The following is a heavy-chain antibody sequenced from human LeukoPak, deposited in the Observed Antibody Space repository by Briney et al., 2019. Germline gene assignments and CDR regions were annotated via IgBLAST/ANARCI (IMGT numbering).Heavy chain of an antibody. D-gene: IGHD6-13*01. Sequence: PGGSLRLSCAASGFTFSSYSMNWVRQAPGKGLEWVSYISSSSSTIYYADSVKGRFTISRDNAKNSLYLQVSSLRAEDTAVYYCARDPGLMRAAACGDYWGQGTLVIVSS. CDR1: GFTFSSYS. V-gene: IGHV3-48*01. CDR2: ISSSSSTI. J-gene: IGHJ4*02. CDR3: ARDPGLMRAAACGDY.